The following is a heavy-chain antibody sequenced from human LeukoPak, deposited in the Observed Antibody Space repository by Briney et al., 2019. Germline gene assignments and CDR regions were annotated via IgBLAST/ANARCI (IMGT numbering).Heavy chain of an antibody. CDR3: AKDGREYSSDY. J-gene: IGHJ4*02. V-gene: IGHV4-59*01. CDR1: GGSIRTYS. Sequence: PSETLSLTCTVSGGSIRTYSWGWIRQPPGKPLEWIGYLYYSGSTDYSPSLRSRVTISSDTSNNQFSLRLSSVTAADTAVYYCAKDGREYSSDYWGQGILVTVYS. CDR2: LYYSGST.